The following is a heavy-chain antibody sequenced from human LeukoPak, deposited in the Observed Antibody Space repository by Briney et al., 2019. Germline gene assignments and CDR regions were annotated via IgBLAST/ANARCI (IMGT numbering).Heavy chain of an antibody. CDR1: DTSITSYY. CDR3: ARAGSGYSFDY. J-gene: IGHJ4*02. D-gene: IGHD5-12*01. Sequence: SETLSLTCTVSDTSITSYYWSWIRQPPGKGLEWIAYIYNTGSTNYNPCLKSRVTISVSLDTSKNQCSLNLHSVTAADTAVYYCARAGSGYSFDYWGQGTLVTVSS. CDR2: IYNTGST. V-gene: IGHV4-59*01.